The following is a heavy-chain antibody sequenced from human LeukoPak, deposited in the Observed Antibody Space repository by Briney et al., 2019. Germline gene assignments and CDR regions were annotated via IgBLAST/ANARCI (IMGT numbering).Heavy chain of an antibody. CDR2: IYYSGST. CDR3: ARVLLGGDFDY. J-gene: IGHJ4*02. V-gene: IGHV4-39*07. D-gene: IGHD2-21*01. Sequence: SEALSLTCTVSGGSISSSSYYWGWIRQPPGKGLEWIGSIYYSGSTYYNPSLKSRVTISVDTSKNQFSLKLSSVTAADTAVYYCARVLLGGDFDYWGQGTLVTVSS. CDR1: GGSISSSSYY.